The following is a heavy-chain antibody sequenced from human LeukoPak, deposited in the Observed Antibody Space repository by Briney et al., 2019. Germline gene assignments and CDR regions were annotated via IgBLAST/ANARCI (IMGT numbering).Heavy chain of an antibody. CDR2: INTDGSIT. CDR3: AKDRPIEY. J-gene: IGHJ4*02. V-gene: IGHV3-74*01. Sequence: PGGSLRLSCEASGFTFTVYGMHWVRQAPGKGLVWVSRINTDGSITNYADSVKGRFTVSRDNAKNTVYLQMNSLRAEDTAVYYCAKDRPIEYWGQGTLVTVSS. CDR1: GFTFTVYG.